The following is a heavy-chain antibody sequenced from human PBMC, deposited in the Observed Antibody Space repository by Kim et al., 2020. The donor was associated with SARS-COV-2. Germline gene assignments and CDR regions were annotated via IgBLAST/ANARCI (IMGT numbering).Heavy chain of an antibody. Sequence: NYNPSRKSRVTISVDKSKNQFSLKLSSVTAADTAVYYWARVKWELLVLDYWGQGTLVTVSS. D-gene: IGHD1-26*01. V-gene: IGHV4-4*02. CDR3: ARVKWELLVLDY. J-gene: IGHJ4*02.